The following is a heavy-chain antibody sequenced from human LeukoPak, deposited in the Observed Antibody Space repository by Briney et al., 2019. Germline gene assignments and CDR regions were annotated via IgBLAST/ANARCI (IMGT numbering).Heavy chain of an antibody. J-gene: IGHJ4*02. D-gene: IGHD6-19*01. CDR2: ISGSGGST. V-gene: IGHV3-23*01. Sequence: PGGSLRLSCEASGFTFSSYAMSWVRHAPGKGLEWVSAISGSGGSTYYADSVKGRFTISRDNSKNTLYLQMNSLRAEDTAVYYCAKDHRGWSPLEDYWGQGTLVTVSS. CDR1: GFTFSSYA. CDR3: AKDHRGWSPLEDY.